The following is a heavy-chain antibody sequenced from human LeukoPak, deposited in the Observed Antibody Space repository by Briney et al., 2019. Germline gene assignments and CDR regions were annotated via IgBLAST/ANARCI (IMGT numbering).Heavy chain of an antibody. D-gene: IGHD3-10*01. Sequence: GESLKISCKGSGYSFTSYWVGWVRQTPGTGLEWMGIIYPGDSNTRYSPSFQGQVTISADNSISTAYLQWSSLKASDTAIYFCARRAPVRFGGDWFDPWGQGTQVTVSS. CDR1: GYSFTSYW. J-gene: IGHJ5*02. CDR2: IYPGDSNT. V-gene: IGHV5-51*01. CDR3: ARRAPVRFGGDWFDP.